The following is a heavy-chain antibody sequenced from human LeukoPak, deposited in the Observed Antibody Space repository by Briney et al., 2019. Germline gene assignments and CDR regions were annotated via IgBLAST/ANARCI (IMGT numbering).Heavy chain of an antibody. CDR3: AKATTIAAAGSQFFY. Sequence: GGSLRLSCVESGFTSSNYAMSWVRQAPGGGLEWVAAISGNGSTTYYADSVKGRFTISRDNSKNTLYLQMNSLRAEDTAVFYCAKATTIAAAGSQFFYWGQGTLVTVSS. CDR1: GFTSSNYA. CDR2: ISGNGSTT. J-gene: IGHJ4*02. D-gene: IGHD6-13*01. V-gene: IGHV3-23*01.